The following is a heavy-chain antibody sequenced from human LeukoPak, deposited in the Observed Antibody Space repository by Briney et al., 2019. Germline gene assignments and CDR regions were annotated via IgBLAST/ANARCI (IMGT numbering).Heavy chain of an antibody. CDR2: ISGSGGSP. J-gene: IGHJ4*02. CDR1: GFTFSSFA. D-gene: IGHD5-12*01. V-gene: IGHV3-23*01. Sequence: GGSLRLSCVAPGFTFSSFAMTWVRQAPGKGLEWVSCISGSGGSPYYADSVKGRFTISRDNSKNTLYLQMNSLRADDTAVYYCAKDATPYYWGQGTLVTVSS. CDR3: AKDATPYY.